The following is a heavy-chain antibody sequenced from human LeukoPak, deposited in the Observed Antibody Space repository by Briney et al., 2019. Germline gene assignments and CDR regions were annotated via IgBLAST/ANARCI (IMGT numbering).Heavy chain of an antibody. V-gene: IGHV3-30-3*01. Sequence: GGSLRLSCAASGFTFSSYAMHWVRQAPGKGLEWVAVISYDGSNKYYADSVKGRFTISRDNSKNTLYLQMNSLRAEDTAVYYCSRGGYYSSPSLFVEYWGQGTLVTVSS. CDR1: GFTFSSYA. CDR3: SRGGYYSSPSLFVEY. CDR2: ISYDGSNK. J-gene: IGHJ4*02. D-gene: IGHD6-6*01.